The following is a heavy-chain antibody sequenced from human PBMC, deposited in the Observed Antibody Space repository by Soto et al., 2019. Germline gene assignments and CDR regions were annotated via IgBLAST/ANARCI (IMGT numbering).Heavy chain of an antibody. J-gene: IGHJ3*02. D-gene: IGHD3-22*01. CDR2: ISGSGGST. CDR3: STYYYDSSGYYFLGTDAFDI. Sequence: PGGSLRLSCAASGFTFSSYAMSWVRQAPGKGLEWVSAISGSGGSTYYADSVKGRFTISRDNSKNTLYLQMNSLRAEDTAVYHCSTYYYDSSGYYFLGTDAFDIWGQGTMVTVSS. V-gene: IGHV3-23*01. CDR1: GFTFSSYA.